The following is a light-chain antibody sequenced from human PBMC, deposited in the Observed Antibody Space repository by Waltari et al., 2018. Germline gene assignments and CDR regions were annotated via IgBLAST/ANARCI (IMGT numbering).Light chain of an antibody. J-gene: IGKJ1*01. CDR1: QSVLYNSNDKNY. V-gene: IGKV4-1*01. CDR2: WAS. CDR3: QQYYRSRT. Sequence: DIVMTQSPDTLAVSLGERAPLNCKSSQSVLYNSNDKNYLAWYKQKPGQPPKLLIYWASTPDSGVPDGFSGSWSGTDFSITSSDLQAEYVAVYYCQQYYRSRTFGQGTKVEIK.